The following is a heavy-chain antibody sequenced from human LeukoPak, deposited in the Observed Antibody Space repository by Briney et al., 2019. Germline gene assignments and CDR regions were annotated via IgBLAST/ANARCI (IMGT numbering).Heavy chain of an antibody. D-gene: IGHD3-16*01. Sequence: GRSLRLSCAASGFTFSSYAMHWVRQAPGKGLEWVAVISFDGSNKYNADSVRGRFTISRDNSKNTLYLQMNSLRAEDTAVYYCARKLWHRNDCWGQGTLVTVSS. V-gene: IGHV3-30-3*01. CDR3: ARKLWHRNDC. CDR2: ISFDGSNK. CDR1: GFTFSSYA. J-gene: IGHJ4*02.